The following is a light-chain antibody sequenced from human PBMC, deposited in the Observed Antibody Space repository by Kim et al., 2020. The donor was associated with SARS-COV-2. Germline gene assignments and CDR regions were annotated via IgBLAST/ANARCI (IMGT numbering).Light chain of an antibody. CDR2: QDS. CDR1: KLGDKY. V-gene: IGLV3-1*01. Sequence: SSELTQPPSVSVSPGQTASITCSGDKLGDKYACWYQQKPGQSPVLVIYQDSKRPSGIPERFSGSNSGNTATLPISGTQAMDEADYYCQAWDSSSYVFGTG. CDR3: QAWDSSSYV. J-gene: IGLJ1*01.